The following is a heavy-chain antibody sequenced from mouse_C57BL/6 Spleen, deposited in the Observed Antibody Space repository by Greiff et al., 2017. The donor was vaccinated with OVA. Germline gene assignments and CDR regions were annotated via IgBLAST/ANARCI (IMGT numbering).Heavy chain of an antibody. J-gene: IGHJ2*01. Sequence: EVKLMESGGGLVKPGGSLKLSCAASGFTFSSYAMSWVRQTPEKRLEWVATISDGGSYTYYPDNVKGRFTISRDNAKNNLYLQMSHLKSEDTAMYYCARGAGYGNYFDYWGQGTTLTVSS. CDR1: GFTFSSYA. D-gene: IGHD2-10*02. CDR3: ARGAGYGNYFDY. V-gene: IGHV5-4*03. CDR2: ISDGGSYT.